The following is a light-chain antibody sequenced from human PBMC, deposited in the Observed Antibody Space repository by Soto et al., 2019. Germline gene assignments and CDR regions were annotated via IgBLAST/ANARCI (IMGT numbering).Light chain of an antibody. CDR3: QRYNTFSGT. CDR1: QTISSW. V-gene: IGKV1-5*03. CDR2: KAS. J-gene: IGKJ1*01. Sequence: DIQMTQSPSTLSGSVGDRVTITCRASQTISSWLAWYQQKPGKAPKLLIYKASTLKSGVPSRFSGSGSGTEFTLTISSLQPDDFATYYCQRYNTFSGTFXPGTKVDIK.